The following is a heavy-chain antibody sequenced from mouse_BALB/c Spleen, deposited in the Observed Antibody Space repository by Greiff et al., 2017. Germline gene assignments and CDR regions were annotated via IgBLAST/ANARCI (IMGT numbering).Heavy chain of an antibody. V-gene: IGHV1-14*01. Sequence: EVKLMESGPELVKPGASVKMSCKASGYTFTSYVMHWVKQKPGQGLEWIGYINPYNDGTKYNEKFKGKATLTSDKSSSTAYMELSSLTSEDSAVYYCARYYGSSPYAMDYWGQGTSVTVSS. J-gene: IGHJ4*01. CDR3: ARYYGSSPYAMDY. CDR1: GYTFTSYV. CDR2: INPYNDGT. D-gene: IGHD1-1*01.